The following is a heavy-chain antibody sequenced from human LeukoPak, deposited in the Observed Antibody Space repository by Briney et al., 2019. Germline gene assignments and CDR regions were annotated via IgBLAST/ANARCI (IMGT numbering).Heavy chain of an antibody. D-gene: IGHD2-2*02. CDR3: ARDCSSTSCYTVDY. V-gene: IGHV1-18*01. CDR1: GYSFTSYG. Sequence: GESLKISCKGSGYSFTSYGISWVRQAPGQGLEWMGWISAYNGNTNYAQELQGRVTMTTDTSTSTAYMELRSLRSDDTAVYYCARDCSSTSCYTVDYWGQGTLVTVSS. CDR2: ISAYNGNT. J-gene: IGHJ4*02.